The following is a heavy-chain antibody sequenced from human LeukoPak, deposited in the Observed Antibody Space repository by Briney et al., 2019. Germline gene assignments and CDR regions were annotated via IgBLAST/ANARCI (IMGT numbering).Heavy chain of an antibody. CDR1: GYTFTSYD. D-gene: IGHD6-19*01. J-gene: IGHJ4*02. CDR3: AISDHSSGWSYYFDY. Sequence: ASVKVSCKASGYTFTSYDINWVRQATGQGLEWMGWMNPNSGNTGYAQKFQGRVTLTRNTSISTAYMELNSLRAEDTAVYYCAISDHSSGWSYYFDYWGQGTLVTVSS. V-gene: IGHV1-8*01. CDR2: MNPNSGNT.